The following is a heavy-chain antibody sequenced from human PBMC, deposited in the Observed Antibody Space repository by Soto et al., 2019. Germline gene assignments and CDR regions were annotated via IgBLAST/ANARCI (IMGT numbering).Heavy chain of an antibody. CDR1: GGSISSGDYY. CDR3: ARDRQDYYDSSGS. J-gene: IGHJ4*02. D-gene: IGHD3-22*01. Sequence: SETLSLTCTVSGGSISSGDYYWSWIRQPPGKGLEWIGYIYYSGSTYYNPSLKSRVTISVDTSKNQFSLKLSSVTAADTAVYYCARDRQDYYDSSGSWGQGTLVTVSS. V-gene: IGHV4-30-4*01. CDR2: IYYSGST.